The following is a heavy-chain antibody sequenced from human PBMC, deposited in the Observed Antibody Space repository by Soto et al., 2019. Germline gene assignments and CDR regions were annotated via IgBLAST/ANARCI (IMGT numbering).Heavy chain of an antibody. D-gene: IGHD2-8*01. CDR2: IYPGGVNI. CDR1: GYSFTSHY. CDR3: VRLIGNSWLDS. Sequence: ASVKVSCKAIGYSFTSHYMHWVRQAPGQGLEWMGTIYPGGVNIAYAQKFKGRVTISPDISNNQVSLHLNSVTPDDTAVYYCVRLIGNSWLDSWRQGTLVTVSS. J-gene: IGHJ5*01. V-gene: IGHV1-46*01.